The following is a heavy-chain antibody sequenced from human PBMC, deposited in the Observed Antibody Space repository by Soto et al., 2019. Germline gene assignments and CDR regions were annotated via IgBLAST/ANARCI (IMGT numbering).Heavy chain of an antibody. D-gene: IGHD3-16*01. V-gene: IGHV4-59*11. CDR2: IHYTGSP. CDR3: ARGSGGVTPEWFDP. J-gene: IGHJ5*02. CDR1: GDSISSHY. Sequence: SETLSLTCTVSGDSISSHYWSWFRQPPGKGLESIGYIHYTGSPYYNPSLKSRVNISVDTSKKQFSLKLSSVTAADTAVYYCARGSGGVTPEWFDPWGQGTLVTVSS.